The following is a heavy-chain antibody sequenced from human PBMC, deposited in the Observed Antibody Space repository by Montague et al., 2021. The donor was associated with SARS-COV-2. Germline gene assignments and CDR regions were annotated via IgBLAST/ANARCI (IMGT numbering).Heavy chain of an antibody. Sequence: SETLSLTCTVSFGSISTYYWSWIRQPPGKGLEWIGFTFYNGSTKYNPSLKRRVSISLDTSKNQFSLKLSSVTAADTAVYYCARQDAWAYCGDECYRGWFDSWGQGTLVTVSS. V-gene: IGHV4-59*01. CDR1: FGSISTYY. CDR2: TFYNGST. CDR3: ARQDAWAYCGDECYRGWFDS. D-gene: IGHD2-21*01. J-gene: IGHJ5*01.